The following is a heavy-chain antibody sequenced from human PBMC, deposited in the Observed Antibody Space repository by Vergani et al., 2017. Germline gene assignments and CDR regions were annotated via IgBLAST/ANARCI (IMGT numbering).Heavy chain of an antibody. CDR2: IYPGDSDT. D-gene: IGHD3-10*01. CDR3: ASVITMVRGVIGAFDI. J-gene: IGHJ3*02. CDR1: GYSFTSYW. V-gene: IGHV5-51*03. Sequence: EVQLVQSGAEVKKPGESLKISCKGSGYSFTSYWIGWVRQMPGKGLEWMGIIYPGDSDTRYSPSFQGQVTISADKSISTAYLQWSSLKASDTAMYYCASVITMVRGVIGAFDIWGQGTMVTVSS.